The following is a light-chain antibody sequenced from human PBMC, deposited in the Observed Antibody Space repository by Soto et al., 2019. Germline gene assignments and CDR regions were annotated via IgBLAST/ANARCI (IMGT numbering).Light chain of an antibody. CDR2: AAS. Sequence: DIQMTQSPSSLSASVGDRFTINCRASQSISNYLNWYQQKPGKAPKLLIYAASSLQSGVPSRCSGSGSGTDFSLTISSLQPGDFGAYYCQQSYRTSWTFGQGTKEEIK. V-gene: IGKV1-39*01. CDR1: QSISNY. J-gene: IGKJ1*01. CDR3: QQSYRTSWT.